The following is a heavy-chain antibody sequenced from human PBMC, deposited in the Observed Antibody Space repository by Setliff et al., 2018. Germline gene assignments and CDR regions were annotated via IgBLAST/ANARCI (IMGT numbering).Heavy chain of an antibody. CDR3: ARSRGVTMATQYFDY. D-gene: IGHD3-10*01. J-gene: IGHJ4*02. V-gene: IGHV3-21*01. Sequence: GESLRLSCAASGFTFSTYSMIWVRQAPGKGLEWVSSISPSSSHIYYADSVKGRFTISRDNAENSLHLQLNSLRAEDTAVYYCARSRGVTMATQYFDYWGQGTLVTVSS. CDR2: ISPSSSHI. CDR1: GFTFSTYS.